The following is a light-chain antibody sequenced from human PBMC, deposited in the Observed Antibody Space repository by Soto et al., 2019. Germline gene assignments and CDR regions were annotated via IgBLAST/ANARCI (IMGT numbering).Light chain of an antibody. CDR3: QQYNNWPIT. CDR2: GAS. V-gene: IGKV3-15*01. Sequence: EIVMTQSPANLSVSPGERATLSCRASQSVSSTLAWYQQKPGQTPSLLIYGASTRATGIPVRFSGSGSGTEFTLTISSLQSEDFAVYYCQQYNNWPITFGQGTRLEIK. CDR1: QSVSST. J-gene: IGKJ5*01.